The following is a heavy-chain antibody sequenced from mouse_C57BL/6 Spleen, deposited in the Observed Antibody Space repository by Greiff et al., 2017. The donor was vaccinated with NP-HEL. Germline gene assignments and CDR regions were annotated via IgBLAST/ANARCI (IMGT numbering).Heavy chain of an antibody. CDR1: GFPITSGYY. V-gene: IGHV12-3*01. Sequence: QVQLQQSGPGLVKPSQSLFLTCSITGFPITSGYYWIWIRQSPGKPLEWMGYITHSGETFYNPSLPSPISITRETSKNQFFLQLNSVTTEDTAMYYCAGDTNWEGYFDVWGTGTTVTVSS. CDR3: AGDTNWEGYFDV. D-gene: IGHD4-1*02. CDR2: ITHSGET. J-gene: IGHJ1*03.